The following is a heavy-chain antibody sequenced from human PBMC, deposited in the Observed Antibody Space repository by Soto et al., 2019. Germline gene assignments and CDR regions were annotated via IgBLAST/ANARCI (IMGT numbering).Heavy chain of an antibody. V-gene: IGHV3-11*03. CDR3: ARLRLTGYFDY. CDR2: ISTSSSYT. CDR1: GFTFSDHY. J-gene: IGHJ4*02. Sequence: GGSLRLSCVASGFTFSDHYMTWIRQAPGKGLEWLSYISTSSSYTNYADSVKGRFTISRDNAMNSLYLQMNSLRAEDTAVYYCARLRLTGYFDYWGQGTLVTVSS.